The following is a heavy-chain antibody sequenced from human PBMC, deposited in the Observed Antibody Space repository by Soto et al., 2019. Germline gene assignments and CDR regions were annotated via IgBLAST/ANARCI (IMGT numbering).Heavy chain of an antibody. Sequence: PGGSLRLSCAASGFTFTSYAMSWVRQAPGKGLEWVSGISGSGGTTHYADSVKGRFTISRDSSKSTLYLQMNSLRAEDTAAYYCAKDRYCSSTSRYARLAYWGQGTLVTVSS. CDR1: GFTFTSYA. V-gene: IGHV3-23*01. J-gene: IGHJ4*02. CDR2: ISGSGGTT. CDR3: AKDRYCSSTSRYARLAY. D-gene: IGHD2-2*01.